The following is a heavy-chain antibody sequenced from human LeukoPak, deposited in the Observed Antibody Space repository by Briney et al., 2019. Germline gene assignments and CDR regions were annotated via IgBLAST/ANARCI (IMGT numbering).Heavy chain of an antibody. D-gene: IGHD5-18*01. Sequence: ASVKVSCKASGYTFTSYDINWVLQATGQGLEWMGWINPNSGNTGYAQKFQGRVTITRNTSISTAYMELSSLRSEDTAVYYCARDLPGSGYSYGYGFDYWGQGTLVTVSS. CDR1: GYTFTSYD. V-gene: IGHV1-8*03. CDR3: ARDLPGSGYSYGYGFDY. J-gene: IGHJ4*02. CDR2: INPNSGNT.